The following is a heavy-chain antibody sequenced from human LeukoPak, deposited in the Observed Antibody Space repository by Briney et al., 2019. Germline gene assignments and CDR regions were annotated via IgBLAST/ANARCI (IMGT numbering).Heavy chain of an antibody. CDR2: IFYNGNT. CDR1: ADSMSNDNYY. J-gene: IGHJ6*03. CDR3: ARDNFDYYYMDV. Sequence: SETLSLTCSVSADSMSNDNYYWGWIRQPPGKALEWIGDIFYNGNTYYNPSLESRVTLSLASAKNQSSLRLSSVTAADTAVYYCARDNFDYYYMDVWGKGTTVTVSS. V-gene: IGHV4-39*07.